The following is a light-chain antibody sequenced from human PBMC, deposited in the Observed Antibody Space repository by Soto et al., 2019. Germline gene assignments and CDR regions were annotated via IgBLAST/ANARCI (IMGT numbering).Light chain of an antibody. V-gene: IGKV4-1*01. CDR3: QQYYSTPYT. CDR1: QSVLYSSNNKNY. Sequence: DIVMTQSPDSLAVSLGERATINCKSSQSVLYSSNNKNYLAWYQQKPGQPPKLLIYWASTRESGVPDRFSGSGSGTDFTLAISSLQAEDVAVYYGQQYYSTPYTFVQGTKLEIK. J-gene: IGKJ2*01. CDR2: WAS.